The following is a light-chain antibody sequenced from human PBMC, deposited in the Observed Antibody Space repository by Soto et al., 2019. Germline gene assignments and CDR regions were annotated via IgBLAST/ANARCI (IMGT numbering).Light chain of an antibody. CDR3: QQSKIYWT. V-gene: IGKV1-5*03. Sequence: DIKMTQTPTTLFVSVGDTVTRTCRASQIVRSWLAWYQQKPGKAPIRLIAKASTLQGGVPSRFSGSGSGTEFTLTISSLQPGDFATFYCQQSKIYWTVGQGTNVDIK. J-gene: IGKJ1*01. CDR1: QIVRSW. CDR2: KAS.